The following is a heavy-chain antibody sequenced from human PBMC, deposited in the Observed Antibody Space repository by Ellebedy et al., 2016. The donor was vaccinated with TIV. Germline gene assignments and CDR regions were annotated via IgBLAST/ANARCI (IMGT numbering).Heavy chain of an antibody. CDR1: GYRFTGHW. J-gene: IGHJ3*02. V-gene: IGHV5-51*01. Sequence: GGSLRLSXKASGYRFTGHWIGWVRQMPGKGLEWMGIINPGDSDTRYSPSFQGQVTISADKSISTAYLQWSSLKASDTAMYYCARPPTADAFDIWGQGTMVTVSS. CDR3: ARPPTADAFDI. D-gene: IGHD5-18*01. CDR2: INPGDSDT.